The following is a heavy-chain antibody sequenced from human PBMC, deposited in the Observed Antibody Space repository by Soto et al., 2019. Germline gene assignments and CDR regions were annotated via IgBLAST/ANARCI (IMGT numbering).Heavy chain of an antibody. CDR1: DGSINSHF. J-gene: IGHJ4*02. CDR2: IYSSGST. Sequence: QVQLQESGPGLVKPSETLSLTCSVSDGSINSHFWSWIRQPAGKRLEWIGRIYSSGSTIYNHSLKSRVTMSVDTSKNQFSLKLRSVTAADTAVYYCARDNVWSGYYSFFDYWGQGTLVTVSS. D-gene: IGHD3-3*01. CDR3: ARDNVWSGYYSFFDY. V-gene: IGHV4-4*07.